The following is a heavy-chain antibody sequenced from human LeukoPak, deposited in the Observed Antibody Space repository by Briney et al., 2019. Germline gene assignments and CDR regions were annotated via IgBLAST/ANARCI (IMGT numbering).Heavy chain of an antibody. CDR1: GGSISSGSYY. V-gene: IGHV4-61*02. D-gene: IGHD1-26*01. Sequence: SQTLSLTCTVSGGSISSGSYYWSWIRQPAGKGLEWIGRIYTCGRSTNYHPSPKSRVTISLDTSKNQFSLNLSSVTAADTAVYYCARTPAGESDAFDIWGQGTMVTVSS. CDR2: IYTCGRST. J-gene: IGHJ3*02. CDR3: ARTPAGESDAFDI.